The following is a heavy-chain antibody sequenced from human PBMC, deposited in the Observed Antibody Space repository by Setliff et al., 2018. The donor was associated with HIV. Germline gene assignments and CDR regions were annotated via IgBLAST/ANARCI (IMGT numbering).Heavy chain of an antibody. CDR1: GGSFNILG. CDR2: IIPVVDAP. D-gene: IGHD3-10*01. V-gene: IGHV1-69*06. Sequence: SVKVSCKASGGSFNILGFAWVRQAPGQGLEWVGGIIPVVDAPIYAQRFQGRVVITADKSTGTAYMQLSSLKFEDTAVYYCATRPPGVHGFSIWGQGTMVTVSS. CDR3: ATRPPGVHGFSI. J-gene: IGHJ3*02.